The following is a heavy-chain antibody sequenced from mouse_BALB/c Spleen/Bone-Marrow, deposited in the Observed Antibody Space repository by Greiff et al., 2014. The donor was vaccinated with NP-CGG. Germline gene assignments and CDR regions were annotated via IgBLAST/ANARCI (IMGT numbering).Heavy chain of an antibody. CDR3: ARYDGYFDY. CDR2: INPGSGST. Sequence: QAQLQQSGAELVRPGTSVKVSCKASGYAFTDYLMEWLKQRPGQGLEWIGVINPGSGSTNYNEKFKDKATLTADKSSSTAYMQLSSLTSDDSAVYFCARYDGYFDYWGQGTILTVSS. D-gene: IGHD2-3*01. V-gene: IGHV1-54*01. CDR1: GYAFTDYL. J-gene: IGHJ2*01.